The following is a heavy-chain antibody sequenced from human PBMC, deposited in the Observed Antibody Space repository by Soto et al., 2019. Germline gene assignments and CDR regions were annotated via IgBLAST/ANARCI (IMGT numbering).Heavy chain of an antibody. CDR3: ARAQWELDY. Sequence: ASVKVSCKASRYTFTNFYIHWLRQAPGQGLEWMGIINPSGGSTTYPQKFQGRVTMARDTSTSTVHMELITLRSEDTAVYYCARAQWELDYWGQGTLVTVSS. J-gene: IGHJ4*02. CDR2: INPSGGST. D-gene: IGHD1-26*01. V-gene: IGHV1-46*01. CDR1: RYTFTNFY.